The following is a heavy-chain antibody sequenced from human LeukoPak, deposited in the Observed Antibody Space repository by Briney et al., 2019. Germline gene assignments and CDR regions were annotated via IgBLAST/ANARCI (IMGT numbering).Heavy chain of an antibody. CDR2: IYYSGSN. V-gene: IGHV4-59*08. J-gene: IGHJ4*02. D-gene: IGHD6-19*01. Sequence: PSETLSLTCTVSGGSISSYYWSWIRQPPGKGLEWIGYIYYSGSNNYNPSLKSRVTISVDTYKNQFSLKLSSVAAADTAVYYCARHAFGSGWYYFDYWGQGTLVTVSS. CDR3: ARHAFGSGWYYFDY. CDR1: GGSISSYY.